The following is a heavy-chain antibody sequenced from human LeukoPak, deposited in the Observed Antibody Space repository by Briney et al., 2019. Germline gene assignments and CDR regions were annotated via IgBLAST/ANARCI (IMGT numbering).Heavy chain of an antibody. V-gene: IGHV4-59*08. Sequence: SETLSLTCTVSGGSISSYYWSWIRQPPGKGLEWIGYIYYSGSTNYNPSLKSRVTMSVDTSKNQFSLKLSSVTAADTALHYCARSVTSVPNYYYAMDVWGQGTTVTVSS. CDR2: IYYSGST. J-gene: IGHJ6*02. CDR1: GGSISSYY. CDR3: ARSVTSVPNYYYAMDV. D-gene: IGHD4-11*01.